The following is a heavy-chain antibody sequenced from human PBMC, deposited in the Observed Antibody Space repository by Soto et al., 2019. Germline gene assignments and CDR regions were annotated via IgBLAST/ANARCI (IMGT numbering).Heavy chain of an antibody. Sequence: ASGTPSLPCTVSGGSIRSSSYYWGWIRPPPGKGLEWIGSIYYSGSTYYNPSLKSRVTISVDTSKNQFSLKLSSVTAADTAVYYCARHTPAISISDHWGQGTLVTVSS. CDR3: ARHTPAISISDH. D-gene: IGHD2-15*01. CDR1: GGSIRSSSYY. V-gene: IGHV4-39*01. J-gene: IGHJ4*02. CDR2: IYYSGST.